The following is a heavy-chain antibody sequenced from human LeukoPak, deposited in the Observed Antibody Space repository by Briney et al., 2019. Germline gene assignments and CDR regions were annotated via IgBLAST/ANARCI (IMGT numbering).Heavy chain of an antibody. CDR2: ISGDGGST. D-gene: IGHD6-19*01. J-gene: IGHJ4*02. CDR3: AKDSYSSGWFDY. Sequence: PGGDPRPFCGASGFPFEDYAKDWGRQGPGKGLEGVSLISGDGGSTYYADSVKGRFTISRDNSKNSLYLQMNGLRTEDTALYYCAKDSYSSGWFDYWGQGTLVTVSS. CDR1: GFPFEDYA. V-gene: IGHV3-43*02.